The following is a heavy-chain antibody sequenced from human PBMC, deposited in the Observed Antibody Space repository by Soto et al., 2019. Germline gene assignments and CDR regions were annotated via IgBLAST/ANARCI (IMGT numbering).Heavy chain of an antibody. CDR3: AIDVGEYYDFWSGYGMDV. V-gene: IGHV3-74*01. Sequence: GGSLRLSCAASGFTFSSYWMHWVRQAPGKGLVWVSRINSDGSSTSYADSVKGRFTISRDNAKNTLYLQMNSMRAEDTAVYYCAIDVGEYYDFWSGYGMDVWGQGTTVTVS. D-gene: IGHD3-3*01. CDR2: INSDGSST. J-gene: IGHJ6*02. CDR1: GFTFSSYW.